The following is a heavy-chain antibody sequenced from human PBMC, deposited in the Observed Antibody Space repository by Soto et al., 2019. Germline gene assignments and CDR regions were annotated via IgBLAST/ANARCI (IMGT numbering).Heavy chain of an antibody. CDR3: ARSKYYYGSLKWAFDI. CDR2: IYYSGST. V-gene: IGHV4-59*01. Sequence: PSETLSLTCTLYGVSFSDSYWSWIRQPPGKGLEWIGYIYYSGSTNYNPSLKSRVTISVDTSKNQFSLKLSSVTAADTAVYYCARSKYYYGSLKWAFDIWGQGTMVTVSS. J-gene: IGHJ3*02. D-gene: IGHD3-10*01. CDR1: GVSFSDSY.